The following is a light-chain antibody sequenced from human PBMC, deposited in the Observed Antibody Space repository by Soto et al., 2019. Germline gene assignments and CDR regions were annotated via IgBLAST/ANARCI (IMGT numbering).Light chain of an antibody. J-gene: IGLJ3*02. V-gene: IGLV7-46*01. Sequence: QAVVTQEPSLTVSPGGTVTLTCGSSTGPVTNGHYPYWFQQKPGQAPRTVIYDTSNRHSWTPARFSGSLLGGKAALTLSGAQPEDEAEYYCLLSYSDARVFGGGTKVTVL. CDR2: DTS. CDR1: TGPVTNGHY. CDR3: LLSYSDARV.